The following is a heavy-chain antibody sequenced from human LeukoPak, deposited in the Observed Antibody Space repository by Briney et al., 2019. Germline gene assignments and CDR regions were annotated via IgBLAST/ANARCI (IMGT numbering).Heavy chain of an antibody. J-gene: IGHJ3*02. CDR3: ARPAVVTGVDAFDI. CDR1: GFTFSSYS. V-gene: IGHV3-7*01. CDR2: INQDGSKK. D-gene: IGHD4-23*01. Sequence: PGGSLRLSCAASGFTFSSYSMNWVRQAPGKGLEWVASINQDGSKKYYVDSVKGRFTISRDSAENSLYLQMNNLRAEDTALYYCARPAVVTGVDAFDIWGQGTTVTVSS.